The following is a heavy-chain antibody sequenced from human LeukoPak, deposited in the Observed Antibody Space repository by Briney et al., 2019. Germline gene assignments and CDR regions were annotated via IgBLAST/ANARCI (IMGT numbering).Heavy chain of an antibody. J-gene: IGHJ5*02. CDR1: GFTFSSYS. CDR2: ISSSSSYI. CDR3: ARDDKGCGDWFDP. D-gene: IGHD2-15*01. V-gene: IGHV3-21*01. Sequence: GGSLRLSCAASGFTFSSYSMNWVRQAPGKGLEWVSSISSSSSYIYYADSVKGRFTISRDNAKNSLYLQMNSLRAEDTAVYYCARDDKGCGDWFDPWGQGTLVTVSS.